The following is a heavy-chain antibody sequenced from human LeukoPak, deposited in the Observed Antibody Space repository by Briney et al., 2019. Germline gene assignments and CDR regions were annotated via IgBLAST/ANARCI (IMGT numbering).Heavy chain of an antibody. CDR2: INHSGGT. Sequence: SETLSLTCTVYPGSFSAHYWSWIRQPPGKGLEWIGEINHSGGTNYNPSLKSRVTISVDTSKNQFSLKLSSVTAADTAVYYCARVLVEMATTIMDVWGKGTTVTVSS. J-gene: IGHJ6*03. CDR3: ARVLVEMATTIMDV. CDR1: PGSFSAHY. V-gene: IGHV4-34*01. D-gene: IGHD5-24*01.